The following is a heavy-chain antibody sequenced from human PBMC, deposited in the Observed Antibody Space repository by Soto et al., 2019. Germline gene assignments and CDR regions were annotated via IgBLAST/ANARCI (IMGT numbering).Heavy chain of an antibody. D-gene: IGHD1-1*01. Sequence: ASVKVSCKAFGYTFTNYDMSWVRQAPGQGLEWMGWINPYYGNTNYAQTLQGRVTLTTDTSTNTVYMELRSLRSDDTAVYYCARETRYDSRRYYFDYWGQGTLVTVSS. J-gene: IGHJ4*02. CDR3: ARETRYDSRRYYFDY. CDR1: GYTFTNYD. CDR2: INPYYGNT. V-gene: IGHV1-18*01.